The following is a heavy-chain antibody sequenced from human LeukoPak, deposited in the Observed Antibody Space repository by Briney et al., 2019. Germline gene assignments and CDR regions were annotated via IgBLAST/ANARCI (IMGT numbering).Heavy chain of an antibody. CDR1: GFSFSYYW. D-gene: IGHD2-8*01. Sequence: GGSLRLSCAASGFSFSYYWMHWVRQGSGKGPVWVSRIIGDGTRTGYADSVEGRFTISRDNAKSTLYLQMNSLTVEDTAVYYCLRVDDTNGHNWFDPWGQGTLVTVSS. V-gene: IGHV3-74*01. CDR3: LRVDDTNGHNWFDP. CDR2: IIGDGTRT. J-gene: IGHJ5*02.